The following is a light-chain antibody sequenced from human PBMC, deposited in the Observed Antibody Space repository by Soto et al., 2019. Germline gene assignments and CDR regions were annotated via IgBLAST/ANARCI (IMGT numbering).Light chain of an antibody. V-gene: IGKV3-15*01. Sequence: VMTQSPATLSVSPGERATLSCRASQSVSSNLAWYPQKPGQAPRLLIYGASTRATGIPAWFSGSGSGTEFTLTISSLQSEDFAVYYCDQYNNWPRTFGKGTKVEIK. CDR2: GAS. J-gene: IGKJ1*01. CDR1: QSVSSN. CDR3: DQYNNWPRT.